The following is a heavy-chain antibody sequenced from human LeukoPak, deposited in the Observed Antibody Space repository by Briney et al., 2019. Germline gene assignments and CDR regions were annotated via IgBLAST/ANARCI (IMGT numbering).Heavy chain of an antibody. J-gene: IGHJ4*02. D-gene: IGHD5-18*01. CDR3: ARDQEDGYSYGF. CDR1: GYTFTSYG. CDR2: ISAYNGNT. V-gene: IGHV1-18*01. Sequence: ASVKASCKASGYTFTSYGISWVRQAPGQGLEWMGWISAYNGNTNYAQKLQGRVTMTTDTSTSTAYMELRSLRSDDTAVYYCARDQEDGYSYGFWGQGTLVTVSS.